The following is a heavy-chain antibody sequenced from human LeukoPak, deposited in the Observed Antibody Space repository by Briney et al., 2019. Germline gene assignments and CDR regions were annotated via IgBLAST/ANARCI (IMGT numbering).Heavy chain of an antibody. Sequence: SETLSLTCTVSGGSISSNYWSWIRQPPGKGLEWIGYIYHSGSTNYNPSLKSRVTISVDKSKNQFSLKLSSVTAADTAVYYCARVATYCSSTSCPYYYMDVWGKGTTVTVSS. J-gene: IGHJ6*03. CDR3: ARVATYCSSTSCPYYYMDV. CDR2: IYHSGST. V-gene: IGHV4-59*12. D-gene: IGHD2-2*01. CDR1: GGSISSNY.